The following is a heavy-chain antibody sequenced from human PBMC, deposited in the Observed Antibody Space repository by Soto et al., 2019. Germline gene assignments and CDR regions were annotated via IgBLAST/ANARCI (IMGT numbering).Heavy chain of an antibody. CDR1: GFTFSTYG. V-gene: IGHV3-30*18. J-gene: IGHJ4*02. Sequence: QVQLVESGGGVVQPGRSLTLSCAASGFTFSTYGMHWVRQAPGKGLEWVAVISYDGSNKNYADSVKGRFTISRDNSKNTLYLQMNSLRAEDTAVYYCAKDLGGFRYCSRGSCNFFDYCGQGNLVTVSS. D-gene: IGHD2-15*01. CDR2: ISYDGSNK. CDR3: AKDLGGFRYCSRGSCNFFDY.